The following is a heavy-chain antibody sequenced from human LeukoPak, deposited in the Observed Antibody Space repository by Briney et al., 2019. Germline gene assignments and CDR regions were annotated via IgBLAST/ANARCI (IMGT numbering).Heavy chain of an antibody. V-gene: IGHV1-69*05. CDR2: IIPIFGTA. Sequence: VASVKVSCKAYGGTFSSYAISWVRQAPGQGLEWMGRIIPIFGTANYAQKFQGRVTITTDESTSTAYMELSSLRSEDTAVYYCASSGGTKVVPAAETFAPWGQGTLVTVSS. D-gene: IGHD2-2*01. J-gene: IGHJ5*02. CDR3: ASSGGTKVVPAAETFAP. CDR1: GGTFSSYA.